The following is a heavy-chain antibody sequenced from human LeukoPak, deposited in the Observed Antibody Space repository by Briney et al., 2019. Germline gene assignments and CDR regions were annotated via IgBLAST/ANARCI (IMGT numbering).Heavy chain of an antibody. Sequence: SETLSLTCTVSGGSVSSYYWSWIRQPAGKGLEWIGRIYTNGGTDYNASLTSRVTISVDKSNNQFSLKMTSATVADTAVYYCAGRDYWGQGILVTVSS. CDR2: IYTNGGT. CDR3: AGRDY. CDR1: GGSVSSYY. V-gene: IGHV4-4*07. J-gene: IGHJ4*02.